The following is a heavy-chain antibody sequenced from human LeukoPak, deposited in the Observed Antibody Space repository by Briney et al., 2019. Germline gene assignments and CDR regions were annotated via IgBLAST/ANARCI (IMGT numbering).Heavy chain of an antibody. V-gene: IGHV4-39*01. J-gene: IGHJ4*02. D-gene: IGHD1-26*01. CDR3: ARYYSGSYGFDY. Sequence: SQTLSLTCTVSGRSISSRSYYWGWIRQPPGKGLEWVASFSYSGSTYYNPSLKSRVSISVDTPKSQFSLKLSSVTAADTAVYYCARYYSGSYGFDYWGQGTLVTVSS. CDR1: GRSISSRSYY. CDR2: FSYSGST.